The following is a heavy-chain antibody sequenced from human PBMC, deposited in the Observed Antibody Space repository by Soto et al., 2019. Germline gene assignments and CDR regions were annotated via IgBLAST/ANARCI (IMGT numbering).Heavy chain of an antibody. D-gene: IGHD6-6*01. J-gene: IGHJ6*03. Sequence: QVQLVQSGAEVKKPGASVKVSCKASGYTFTSYAMHWVRQAPGQRLEWMGWINAGNGNTKYSQKFQGRVTITRDTSASTAYMELGSLRSEDTAVYYCARVREPLVRSPLCYYMDVWGKGTTVTVSS. V-gene: IGHV1-3*01. CDR2: INAGNGNT. CDR1: GYTFTSYA. CDR3: ARVREPLVRSPLCYYMDV.